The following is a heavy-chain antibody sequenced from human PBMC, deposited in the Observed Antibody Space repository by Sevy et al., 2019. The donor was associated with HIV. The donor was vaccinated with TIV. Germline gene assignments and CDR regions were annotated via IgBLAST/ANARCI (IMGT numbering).Heavy chain of an antibody. CDR1: GFMFSNYW. Sequence: GGSLRLSCVASGFMFSNYWMSWVRQAPGKGLEWVANIKRDGSEKYYVAYVKGRFTISRDNAKNSLYLQMNSLRVEDTAVYYCARDCSSTSCLWGMDVWGPGTTVTVSS. CDR3: ARDCSSTSCLWGMDV. D-gene: IGHD2-2*01. V-gene: IGHV3-7*03. CDR2: IKRDGSEK. J-gene: IGHJ6*02.